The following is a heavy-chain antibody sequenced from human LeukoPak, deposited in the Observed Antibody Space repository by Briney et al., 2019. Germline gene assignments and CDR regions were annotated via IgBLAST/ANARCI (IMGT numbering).Heavy chain of an antibody. Sequence: GGSLRLSCAASGFTFSSYWMHWVRQAPGKGLVWVSRINSAGSSTSYADSVKGRFTISRDNAKNTLYLQMNSLRAEDTAVYYCAKNLYCGGGSCYPSALGMDVWGQGTTVTVSS. CDR1: GFTFSSYW. J-gene: IGHJ6*02. V-gene: IGHV3-74*01. D-gene: IGHD2-15*01. CDR3: AKNLYCGGGSCYPSALGMDV. CDR2: INSAGSST.